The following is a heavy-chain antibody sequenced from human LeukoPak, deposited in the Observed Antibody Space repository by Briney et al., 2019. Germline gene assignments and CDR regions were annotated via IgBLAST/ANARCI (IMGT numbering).Heavy chain of an antibody. J-gene: IGHJ4*02. V-gene: IGHV4-34*01. Sequence: PSETLSLTCAVYGGSFSGYYWSWIRQPPGKGLEWIGEINHSGSTNYNPSLKSRVTISVDTSKNQFSLKLSSVTAADTAVYYRARGVYIAAAQYAYWGQGTLVTVSS. CDR1: GGSFSGYY. CDR2: INHSGST. CDR3: ARGVYIAAAQYAY. D-gene: IGHD6-13*01.